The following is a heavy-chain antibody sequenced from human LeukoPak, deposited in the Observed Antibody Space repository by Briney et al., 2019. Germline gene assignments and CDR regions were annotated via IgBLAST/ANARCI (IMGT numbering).Heavy chain of an antibody. Sequence: SETLSLTCTVSGDSVSNGNYYWSWLRQPPGKGLEWIGTIYYSGSTYYNPSLKSRVTISVDTSKNQFSLKLNSMTAADTAGYYCARHSYIGTNWFDPWGQGTLVTVSS. D-gene: IGHD1-14*01. CDR1: GDSVSNGNYY. V-gene: IGHV4-39*01. CDR3: ARHSYIGTNWFDP. J-gene: IGHJ5*02. CDR2: IYYSGST.